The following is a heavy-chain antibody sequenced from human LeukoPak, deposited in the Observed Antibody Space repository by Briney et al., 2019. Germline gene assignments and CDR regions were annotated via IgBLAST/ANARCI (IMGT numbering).Heavy chain of an antibody. CDR3: ARAGAYSGYDLTGMDV. CDR2: IWSDGTKK. CDR1: GFTFNRYG. J-gene: IGHJ6*02. Sequence: GESLRLSCAVSGFTFNRYGMHWVRQAPGKGLEWVAVIWSDGTKKYYGDSVKGRFTISRDNSKNTLDLQMNSLGVEDTALYYCARAGAYSGYDLTGMDVWGQGTTVTVS. V-gene: IGHV3-33*01. D-gene: IGHD5-12*01.